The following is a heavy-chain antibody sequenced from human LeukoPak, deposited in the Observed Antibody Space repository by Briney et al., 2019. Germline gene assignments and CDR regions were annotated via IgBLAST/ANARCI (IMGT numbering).Heavy chain of an antibody. D-gene: IGHD2-15*01. V-gene: IGHV1-46*01. CDR2: INPSGGST. CDR3: AREYCSGGSCSGWFDP. CDR1: GYTFTSYY. J-gene: IGHJ5*02. Sequence: ASVKVSCKASGYTFTSYYMHWVRQAPGQGLEWMGIINPSGGSTSYAQKLQGRVTMTTDTSTSTAYMELRSLRSGDTAVYYCAREYCSGGSCSGWFDPWGQGTLVTVSS.